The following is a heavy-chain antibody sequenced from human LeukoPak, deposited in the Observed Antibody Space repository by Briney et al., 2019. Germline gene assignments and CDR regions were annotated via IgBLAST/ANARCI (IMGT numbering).Heavy chain of an antibody. D-gene: IGHD2-2*01. V-gene: IGHV3-73*01. CDR3: TRHGPDIVVVPAAPFDP. CDR1: GFTFSGSA. CDR2: IRSKANSYAT. J-gene: IGHJ5*02. Sequence: PGGSLRLSCAASGFTFSGSAVHWVRQASGEGREWVGCIRSKANSYATAYAAAVKGRFTISRDDSKNTAYLQMNSLKTEDTVVYYCTRHGPDIVVVPAAPFDPWGQGTLVTVSS.